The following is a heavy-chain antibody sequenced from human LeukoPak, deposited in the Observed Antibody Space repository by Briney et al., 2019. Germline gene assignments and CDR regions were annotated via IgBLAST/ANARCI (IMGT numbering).Heavy chain of an antibody. V-gene: IGHV4-39*07. D-gene: IGHD3-22*01. CDR3: ARLDYYDSSAAWGFDY. CDR1: GGSISSSGYY. CDR2: VDYTGIT. Sequence: SETLSLTCTVSGGSISSSGYYWGWIRQPPGKGLEWIGSVDYTGITSHSPSLKSRVTISVDTSKNQFSLKVSSVTAADTAVYYCARLDYYDSSAAWGFDYWGQGTLVTVSS. J-gene: IGHJ4*02.